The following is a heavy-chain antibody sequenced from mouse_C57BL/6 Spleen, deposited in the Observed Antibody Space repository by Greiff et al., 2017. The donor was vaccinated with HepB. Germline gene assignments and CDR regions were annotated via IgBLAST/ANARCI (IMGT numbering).Heavy chain of an antibody. J-gene: IGHJ2*01. CDR3: ARDTTVRGYFDY. V-gene: IGHV1-69*01. Sequence: QVQLQQPGAELVMPGASVKLSCKASGYTFTSYWMHWVKQRPGQGLEWIGEIDPSDSYTNYNQKFKGKSTLTVDKSSSTAYMQLSSLQSEDSAVYYCARDTTVRGYFDYWGQGTTLTVSS. CDR2: IDPSDSYT. D-gene: IGHD1-1*01. CDR1: GYTFTSYW.